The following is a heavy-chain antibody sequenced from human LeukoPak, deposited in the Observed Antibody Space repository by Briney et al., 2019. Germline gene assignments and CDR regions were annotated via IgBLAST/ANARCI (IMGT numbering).Heavy chain of an antibody. V-gene: IGHV3-11*01. CDR3: ARRGAIAARPFDY. Sequence: AGGSLRLSCAASGFTFSSYAMSWIRQAPGKGLEWVSYISSSGSTIYYADSVKGRFTISRDNAKNSLYLQMNSLRAEDTAVYYCARRGAIAARPFDYWGQGTLVTVSS. D-gene: IGHD6-6*01. CDR2: ISSSGSTI. J-gene: IGHJ4*02. CDR1: GFTFSSYA.